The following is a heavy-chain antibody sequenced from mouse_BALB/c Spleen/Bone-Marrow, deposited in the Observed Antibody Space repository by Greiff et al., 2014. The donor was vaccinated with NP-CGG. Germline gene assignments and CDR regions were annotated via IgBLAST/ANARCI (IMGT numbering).Heavy chain of an antibody. CDR3: ARSGERSGAMDY. Sequence: EVMLVESGGGLVKPGGSLKLSCAASGFTFSDYYMYWVRQTPEKRLEWVATISDGGGYTYYPDSVWGRFTISRDNAKNNLYLQMSSLKSEDTAMYYCARSGERSGAMDYWGQGTSVTVFS. D-gene: IGHD3-1*01. J-gene: IGHJ4*01. V-gene: IGHV5-4*02. CDR1: GFTFSDYY. CDR2: ISDGGGYT.